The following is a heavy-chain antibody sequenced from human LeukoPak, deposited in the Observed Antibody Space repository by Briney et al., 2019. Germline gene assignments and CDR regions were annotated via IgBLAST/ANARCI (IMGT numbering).Heavy chain of an antibody. CDR2: INWNGGST. J-gene: IGHJ4*02. Sequence: GGSLILSCAASGFTLDYYGMSWVRQAPGKGLEWVSGINWNGGSTGYADSVKGRFTISRDNAKNSLYLQMNSLRAEDTALYYCARDQMITFGGVIVAFDYWGQGTLVTVSS. CDR3: ARDQMITFGGVIVAFDY. CDR1: GFTLDYYG. V-gene: IGHV3-20*04. D-gene: IGHD3-16*02.